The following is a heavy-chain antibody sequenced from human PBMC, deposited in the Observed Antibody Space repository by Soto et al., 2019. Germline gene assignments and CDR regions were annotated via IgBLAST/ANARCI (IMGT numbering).Heavy chain of an antibody. V-gene: IGHV3-11*01. CDR1: GFIFSDFY. D-gene: IGHD2-15*01. CDR3: ARVDTRYYYFYMDV. Sequence: VQLVESGGGLVKPGGSLRLSCVASGFIFSDFYMSWFRQGPGKGLEWVSYISTSGSTIYYADSVKGRFTISRDNAEKSVYLQMNSLRAEDSAVYYCARVDTRYYYFYMDVWGKGTTVTVSS. CDR2: ISTSGSTI. J-gene: IGHJ6*03.